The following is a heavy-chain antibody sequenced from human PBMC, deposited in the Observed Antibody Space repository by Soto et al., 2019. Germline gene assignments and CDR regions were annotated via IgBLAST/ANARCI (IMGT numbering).Heavy chain of an antibody. CDR2: TYYRSKWYN. Sequence: SQTLSDTCTISGDSVSSNSAAWNWIRQAPSRCLECLGRTYYRSKWYNDYAVSVKSRITINPDTSKNQFSLQLNSVTPEDTAVYYCARGYCSGGSCYAENYFDYWGQGTLVTAPQ. D-gene: IGHD2-15*01. J-gene: IGHJ4*02. CDR3: ARGYCSGGSCYAENYFDY. CDR1: GDSVSSNSAA. V-gene: IGHV6-1*01.